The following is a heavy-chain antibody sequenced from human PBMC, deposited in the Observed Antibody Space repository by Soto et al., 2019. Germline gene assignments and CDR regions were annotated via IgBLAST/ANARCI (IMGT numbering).Heavy chain of an antibody. V-gene: IGHV1-18*01. J-gene: IGHJ4*02. Sequence: ASVKVSCKASGYTFTSYGISWVRQAPGQGLEWMGWISAYNGNTNYAQKLQGRVTMTTDTSTSTAYMELRSLRPDDTAVYYCARVVPDPYYFGYWGQGTLVTVSS. CDR1: GYTFTSYG. CDR2: ISAYNGNT. CDR3: ARVVPDPYYFGY.